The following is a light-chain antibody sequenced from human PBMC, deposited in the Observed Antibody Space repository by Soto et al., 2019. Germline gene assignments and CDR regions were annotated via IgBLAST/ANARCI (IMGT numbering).Light chain of an antibody. Sequence: DIVMTQSPGTLSVSTEEGATLSCRASQSVDRNLAWYQQKPGQAPRLLIYGASTRPTGIPDRFSGSGSGTEFSLTISSLQSEDFAVYYCKQYDSWPLTFGGGTKVEIK. J-gene: IGKJ4*01. V-gene: IGKV3D-15*01. CDR1: QSVDRN. CDR2: GAS. CDR3: KQYDSWPLT.